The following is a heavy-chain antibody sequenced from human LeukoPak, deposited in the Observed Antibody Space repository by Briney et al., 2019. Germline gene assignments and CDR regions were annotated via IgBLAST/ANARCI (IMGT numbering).Heavy chain of an antibody. CDR2: ISGHNDDT. J-gene: IGHJ6*03. Sequence: GASVKVSCKASGYTFTSYAISWVRQAPGQGLEWMGWISGHNDDTNYAQRLQGRVTMTTDTSTSTAYMELRSLRSDDTDVYYCARAGYCSGGSCYPYYYYYYMDVWGKGTTVTVSS. V-gene: IGHV1-18*01. CDR3: ARAGYCSGGSCYPYYYYYYMDV. CDR1: GYTFTSYA. D-gene: IGHD2-15*01.